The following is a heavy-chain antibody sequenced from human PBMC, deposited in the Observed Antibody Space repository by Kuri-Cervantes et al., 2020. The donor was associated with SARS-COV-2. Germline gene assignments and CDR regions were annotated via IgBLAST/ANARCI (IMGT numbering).Heavy chain of an antibody. CDR2: INPDSGET. J-gene: IGHJ4*02. Sequence: ASVKVSCKASGYTFTDYYLHWVRQAPGQGLEWVGWINPDSGETTYAQKFQGRVTITTDESTSTAYMELSSLRSEDTAVYYCARGRDDYGLGWGQGTLVTVSS. V-gene: IGHV1-2*02. CDR3: ARGRDDYGLG. D-gene: IGHD4-17*01. CDR1: GYTFTDYY.